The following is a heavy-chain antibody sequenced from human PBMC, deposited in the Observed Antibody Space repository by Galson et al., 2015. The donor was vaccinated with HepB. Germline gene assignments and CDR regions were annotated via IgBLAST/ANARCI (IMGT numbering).Heavy chain of an antibody. CDR2: IWYDGSNK. D-gene: IGHD4-11*01. J-gene: IGHJ6*02. V-gene: IGHV3-33*01. Sequence: SLRLSCAASGFTFSSYGMHWVRQAPGKGLEWVAVIWYDGSNKYYADSVKGRFTISRDNSKNTLYLQMNSLRAEDTAVYYCARDSAMTTVYGYYYYGMDVWGQGTTVTVSS. CDR1: GFTFSSYG. CDR3: ARDSAMTTVYGYYYYGMDV.